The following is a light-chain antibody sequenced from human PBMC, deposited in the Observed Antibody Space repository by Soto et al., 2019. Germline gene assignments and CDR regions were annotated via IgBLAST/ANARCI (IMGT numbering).Light chain of an antibody. CDR2: EVS. CDR1: SSDVGGYNY. CDR3: SSYTSSSTLYV. V-gene: IGLV2-14*01. J-gene: IGLJ1*01. Sequence: QSVLTRPASVSGSPGQSITISCTGTSSDVGGYNYVSWYQQHPGKALKLMIYEVSNRPSGVSNRFSGSKSGNTASLTISGLQAEDEADYYCSSYTSSSTLYVFGTGTKVTVL.